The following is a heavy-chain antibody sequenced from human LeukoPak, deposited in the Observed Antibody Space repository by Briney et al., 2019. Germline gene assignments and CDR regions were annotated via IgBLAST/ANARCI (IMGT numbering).Heavy chain of an antibody. J-gene: IGHJ4*02. CDR2: ISSSGSTL. D-gene: IGHD3-3*01. Sequence: GGSLRLSCAASGFTFSDYYMSWVRQAPGKGLEWVSYISSSGSTLYYADSVKGRFTISRDNAKNSLYLQMNSLRAEDTAVYYCARDSRYDFWSGYPGSFDYWGQGTLVTVSS. V-gene: IGHV3-11*01. CDR1: GFTFSDYY. CDR3: ARDSRYDFWSGYPGSFDY.